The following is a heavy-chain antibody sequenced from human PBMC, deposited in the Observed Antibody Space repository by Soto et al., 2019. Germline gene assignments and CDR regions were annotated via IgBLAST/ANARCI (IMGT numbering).Heavy chain of an antibody. CDR2: IDWDDDK. CDR1: GFSLSTSGMC. Sequence: SGPTLVNPTQTLTLTCTFSGFSLSTSGMCVSWIRQPPGKALEWLALIDWDDDKYYSTSLKTRLTISKDTSKNQVVLTMTNMDPVDTATYYCAYGSGSYYNYDYWGQGTLVTVSS. V-gene: IGHV2-70*01. CDR3: AYGSGSYYNYDY. D-gene: IGHD3-10*01. J-gene: IGHJ4*02.